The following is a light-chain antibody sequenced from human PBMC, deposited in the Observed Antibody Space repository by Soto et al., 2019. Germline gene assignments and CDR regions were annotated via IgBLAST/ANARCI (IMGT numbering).Light chain of an antibody. CDR2: EVT. J-gene: IGLJ3*02. CDR3: SSYAASDSFYVV. Sequence: QSALTQPPSASGSPGQSVTISCTGTSSDVGGYNYVSWYQQHPGRAPKLMIYEVTKRPSGVADRFSGSKSGNTASLTVSGLEAEDEADYDCSSYAASDSFYVVFGGGTQLTVL. CDR1: SSDVGGYNY. V-gene: IGLV2-8*01.